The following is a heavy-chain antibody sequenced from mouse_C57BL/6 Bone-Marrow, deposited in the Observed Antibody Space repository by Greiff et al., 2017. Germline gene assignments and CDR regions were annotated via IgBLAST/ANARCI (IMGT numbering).Heavy chain of an antibody. CDR1: GYTFTSYW. CDR2: IDPSDSYT. CDR3: ARSRYYGSSYYAMDY. V-gene: IGHV1-69*01. J-gene: IGHJ4*01. Sequence: QVQLQQPGAELVMPGASVKLSCKASGYTFTSYWMHWVKQRPGQGLEWIGEIDPSDSYTNYNQKFKGKSTLTVDKSSRTAYMQLSSLTSEDSAVYYCARSRYYGSSYYAMDYWGQGTSVTVSS. D-gene: IGHD1-1*01.